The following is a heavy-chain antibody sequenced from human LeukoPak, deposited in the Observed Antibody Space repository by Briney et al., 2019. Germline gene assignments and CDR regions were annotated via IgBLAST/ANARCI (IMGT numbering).Heavy chain of an antibody. Sequence: PGRSLRLSCAASGFTFDDYAMHWVRQGPGKGLEWVSGISWNSGSIGYADSVKGRFTISRDISKNTLYLQMNSLRAEDTAVYYCAKEEGEQWLARGEYFDYWGQGTLVTVSS. V-gene: IGHV3-9*01. CDR3: AKEEGEQWLARGEYFDY. CDR2: ISWNSGSI. CDR1: GFTFDDYA. D-gene: IGHD6-19*01. J-gene: IGHJ4*02.